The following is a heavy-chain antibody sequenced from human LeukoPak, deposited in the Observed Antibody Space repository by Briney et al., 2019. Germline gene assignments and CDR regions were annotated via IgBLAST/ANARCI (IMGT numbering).Heavy chain of an antibody. CDR1: RGSISTYY. Sequence: SETLSLTCTISRGSISTYYWSWIRQTPGTTLQWIGNIHYTGRTRYNPSLESRVTMSLDTPKNEFSLRLTSMTAADSAVYYCARGRPDPQNSDYWDYWGQGILVTVSS. V-gene: IGHV4-59*13. CDR2: IHYTGRT. D-gene: IGHD3-22*01. J-gene: IGHJ4*02. CDR3: ARGRPDPQNSDYWDY.